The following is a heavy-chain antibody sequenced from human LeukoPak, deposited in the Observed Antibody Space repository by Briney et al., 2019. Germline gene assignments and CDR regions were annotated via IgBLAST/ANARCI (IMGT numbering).Heavy chain of an antibody. CDR2: VSGSAKNT. J-gene: IGHJ5*02. CDR3: AKDGNWSSVS. D-gene: IGHD1-1*01. CDR1: GFTFDNYA. V-gene: IGHV3-23*01. Sequence: TGGSLRLSCAASGFTFDNYAMSWVRQAPGQGLEWVSAVSGSAKNTYYADSVKGRFTTSRDNSNNTVYLQMNSLRAEDTAVYYCAKDGNWSSVSWGQGTLVTVSS.